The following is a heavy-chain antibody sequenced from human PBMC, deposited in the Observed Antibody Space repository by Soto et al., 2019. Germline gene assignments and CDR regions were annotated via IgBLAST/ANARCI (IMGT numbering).Heavy chain of an antibody. J-gene: IGHJ3*02. CDR1: GGTFSSYA. CDR2: IIPIFGTA. Sequence: SVKVSCKASGGTFSSYAISWVRQAPGQGLEWMGGIIPIFGTANYAQKFQGRVTITADESTSTAYTELSSLRSEDTAVYYCAREMVVVVAATHDAFDIWGQGTMVTVSS. CDR3: AREMVVVVAATHDAFDI. V-gene: IGHV1-69*13. D-gene: IGHD2-15*01.